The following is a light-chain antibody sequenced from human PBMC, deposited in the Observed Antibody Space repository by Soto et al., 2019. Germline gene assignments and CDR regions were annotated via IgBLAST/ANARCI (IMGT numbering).Light chain of an antibody. CDR2: GAS. Sequence: EIVMTQSPATLSVSPGERATLSCRASQSVSSNLAWYQQKPGQAPRLLIYGASTRATGIPARFSGSGSGTEFILTINSLESGDSAVYFCQQGGNWPVTFGQGTRVEIK. CDR1: QSVSSN. V-gene: IGKV3-15*01. J-gene: IGKJ5*01. CDR3: QQGGNWPVT.